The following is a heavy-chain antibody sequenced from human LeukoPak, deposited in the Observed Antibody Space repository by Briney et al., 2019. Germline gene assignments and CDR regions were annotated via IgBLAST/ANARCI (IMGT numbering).Heavy chain of an antibody. J-gene: IGHJ6*03. V-gene: IGHV1-8*03. CDR2: MNPNSGNT. CDR3: ARIVVVPAPPRGYYYYMDV. Sequence: ASVKVSCKASGYTFTSYDINWGRQATGQGLEWMGWMNPNSGNTGYVQKFQGRVTITRNTSISTDYMEQSSLRSEDTAVYYCARIVVVPAPPRGYYYYMDVWGKGTTVTVSS. D-gene: IGHD2-2*01. CDR1: GYTFTSYD.